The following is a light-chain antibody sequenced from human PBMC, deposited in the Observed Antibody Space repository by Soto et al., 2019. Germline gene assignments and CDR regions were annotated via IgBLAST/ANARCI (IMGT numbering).Light chain of an antibody. V-gene: IGLV2-8*01. CDR1: SDVGGYNF. CDR3: SSYAGSNNFVV. J-gene: IGLJ2*01. CDR2: EVN. Sequence: QSALTQPPSASGSPGQSVTISCTGTSDVGGYNFVSWYRQYPGKAPKLMIYEVNKRPAGVPDRLSGSQSGNMASLTVSGLQAEDEANYYCSSYAGSNNFVVFGGGTKVTVL.